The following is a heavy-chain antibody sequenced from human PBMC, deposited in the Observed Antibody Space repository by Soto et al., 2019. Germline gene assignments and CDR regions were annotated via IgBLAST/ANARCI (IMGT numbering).Heavy chain of an antibody. J-gene: IGHJ3*02. V-gene: IGHV1-46*01. CDR2: INPSGGST. CDR3: ARHGIVEPRGSNAFDI. Sequence: GASVKGSCQASGYTFTSYYMHWGRQAPGHGLEWMGIINPSGGSTSYAQKFQGRVTFTRDTSASTVYMELSSLRSEDTAVFYCARHGIVEPRGSNAFDIWGQGTKVTVSS. CDR1: GYTFTSYY. D-gene: IGHD2-21*01.